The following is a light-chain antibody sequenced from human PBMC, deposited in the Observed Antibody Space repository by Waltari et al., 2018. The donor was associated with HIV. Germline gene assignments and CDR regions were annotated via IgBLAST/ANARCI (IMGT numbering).Light chain of an antibody. J-gene: IGLJ3*02. CDR1: NIGRER. Sequence: SYVLTQPPSVSMAPGQTASITCGGTNIGRERVHWYQQKPGQAPVVVVYDDSDRPSGIPERFSGSNSGDTATLTISRVEAGDEADYYCQVWHRSSNHCVFGGGTKLTVL. CDR3: QVWHRSSNHCV. CDR2: DDS. V-gene: IGLV3-21*02.